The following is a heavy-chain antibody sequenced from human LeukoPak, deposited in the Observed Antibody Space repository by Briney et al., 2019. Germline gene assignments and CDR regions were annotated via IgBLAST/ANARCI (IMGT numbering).Heavy chain of an antibody. D-gene: IGHD3-3*01. J-gene: IGHJ6*02. CDR1: GFTFSSYA. CDR2: ISGSGGST. Sequence: GGSLRLSCAASGFTFSSYAMSWVRQAPGKGLEWVSTISGSGGSTYYADSVKGRFTTSGDNSKNTLYLQMNTLRAEDAALYHCARDGKRVTTQFYYYGIDLWGQGTTVTVSS. CDR3: ARDGKRVTTQFYYYGIDL. V-gene: IGHV3-23*01.